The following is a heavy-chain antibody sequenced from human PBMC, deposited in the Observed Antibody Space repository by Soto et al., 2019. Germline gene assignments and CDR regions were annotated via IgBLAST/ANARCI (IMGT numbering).Heavy chain of an antibody. J-gene: IGHJ6*02. CDR1: GGSSSGGGYY. D-gene: IGHD3-3*01. CDR3: ARHVRNYDFWSGYLYGMDV. V-gene: IGHV4-31*03. CDR2: IYYSGST. Sequence: PSETLSLTCTVSGGSSSGGGYYWSWIRQHPGKGLEWIGYIYYSGSTYYNPSLKSRVTISVDTSKNQFSLKLSSVTAADTAVYYCARHVRNYDFWSGYLYGMDVWVQGTTVTVSS.